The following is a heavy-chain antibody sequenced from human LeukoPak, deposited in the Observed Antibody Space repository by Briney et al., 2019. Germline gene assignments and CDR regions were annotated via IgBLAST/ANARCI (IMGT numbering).Heavy chain of an antibody. CDR3: ARGLPLMGRFFDY. CDR2: INHSGST. D-gene: IGHD5-24*01. Sequence: SETLSLTCAVYGGSFSGYYWSWIRQPPGKGLEWIGEINHSGSTNYNPSLKSRVTISVDTSKNQFSLKLSSVTAADTAVYYCARGLPLMGRFFDYWGQGTLVTVSS. CDR1: GGSFSGYY. J-gene: IGHJ4*02. V-gene: IGHV4-34*01.